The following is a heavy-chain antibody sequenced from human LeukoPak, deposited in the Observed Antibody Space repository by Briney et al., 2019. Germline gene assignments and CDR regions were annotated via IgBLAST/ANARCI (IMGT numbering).Heavy chain of an antibody. CDR3: AKPRRVTMIVVVIHPIPKEAFDI. D-gene: IGHD3-22*01. V-gene: IGHV3-23*01. CDR2: ISGSGGST. Sequence: GGSLRLSCAASGFTFSSYGMHWVRQAPGKGLEWVSAISGSGGSTYYADSVKGRFTISRDNSKNTLYLQMNSLRAEDTAVYYCAKPRRVTMIVVVIHPIPKEAFDIWGQGTMVTVSS. CDR1: GFTFSSYG. J-gene: IGHJ3*02.